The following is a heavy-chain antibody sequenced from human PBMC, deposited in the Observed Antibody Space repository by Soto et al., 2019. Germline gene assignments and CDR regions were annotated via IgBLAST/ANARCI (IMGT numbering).Heavy chain of an antibody. CDR3: ARDSGGDYATDY. V-gene: IGHV1-46*01. CDR2: INPSGGST. J-gene: IGHJ4*02. Sequence: QVQLVQSGAEVKKPGASVKVSCKASGYTFTSYYMHWVRQAPGQGLEWMGIINPSGGSTSYAQKFPGRVTMTRDTSTSTVYMELSSLRSEDTAVYYCARDSGGDYATDYWGQGTLVTVSS. CDR1: GYTFTSYY. D-gene: IGHD4-17*01.